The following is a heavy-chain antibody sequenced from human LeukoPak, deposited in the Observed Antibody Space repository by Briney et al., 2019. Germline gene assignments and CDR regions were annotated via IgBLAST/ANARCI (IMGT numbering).Heavy chain of an antibody. J-gene: IGHJ4*02. D-gene: IGHD4-17*01. CDR3: AKPTVTTIDLYYFDY. CDR1: GFTFSSYG. CDR2: IRSDGSNK. Sequence: HPGGSLRLSCAASGFTFSSYGMHWVRQAPGKGLEWVAFIRSDGSNKYYADSVKGRFTITRDNSKNTLYLQMNSLRAEDTAVYYCAKPTVTTIDLYYFDYWGQGTLVTVSS. V-gene: IGHV3-30*02.